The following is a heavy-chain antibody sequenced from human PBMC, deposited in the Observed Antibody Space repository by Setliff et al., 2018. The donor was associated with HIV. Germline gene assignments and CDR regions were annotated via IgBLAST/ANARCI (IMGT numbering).Heavy chain of an antibody. J-gene: IGHJ3*02. CDR3: ARDRPSSSWYVSAFDI. Sequence: PSETLSLTCTVSGGSISTYYWSWIRQPPGKRLEWIGYIYYSGSTNYNPSLKSRVTISVDTSKNQFSLKLTSVTAADTAVYYCARDRPSSSWYVSAFDIWGQGTMVTVSS. CDR2: IYYSGST. D-gene: IGHD6-13*01. V-gene: IGHV4-59*01. CDR1: GGSISTYY.